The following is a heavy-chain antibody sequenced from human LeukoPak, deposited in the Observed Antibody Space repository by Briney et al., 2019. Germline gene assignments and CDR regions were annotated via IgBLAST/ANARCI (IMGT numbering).Heavy chain of an antibody. V-gene: IGHV1-2*02. Sequence: ASVKVSCKASGYTFTGYFMQWVRQAPGQGLEWMGWINPNSGGTDSAQKFQGRVTMTRDTSISTVYMELSSLRSDDTAVYYCARGLYCSGGNCYGPFDYWGQGTLVTVSS. CDR1: GYTFTGYF. J-gene: IGHJ4*02. CDR2: INPNSGGT. D-gene: IGHD2-15*01. CDR3: ARGLYCSGGNCYGPFDY.